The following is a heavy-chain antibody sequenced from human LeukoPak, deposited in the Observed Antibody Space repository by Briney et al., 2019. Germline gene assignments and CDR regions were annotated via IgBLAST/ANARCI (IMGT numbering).Heavy chain of an antibody. CDR1: GFTFDDYV. J-gene: IGHJ4*02. V-gene: IGHV3-9*01. CDR3: AKDESPMGIAAADY. CDR2: ISWNSGSI. D-gene: IGHD6-13*01. Sequence: GRSLRLSCAASGFTFDDYVMHWVRHAPGKGLEWVSGISWNSGSIGYADSVKGRFTISRDNAKNSLYLQMNSLRAEDTALYYCAKDESPMGIAAADYWGQGTLVTVPS.